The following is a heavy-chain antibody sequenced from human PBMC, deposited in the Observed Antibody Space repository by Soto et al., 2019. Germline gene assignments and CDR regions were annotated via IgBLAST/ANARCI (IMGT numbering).Heavy chain of an antibody. J-gene: IGHJ6*02. CDR2: IYHSGST. Sequence: SETLSLTCTVSGASISSGGYYWSWLRQPPGKGLEWVGEIYHSGSTNYNPSLKSRVTISVDTSKNQFSLKLSSVTAADTAVYYCARGFRKWQLATVHYYYGMDVWGQGTTVTVSS. CDR1: GASISSGGYY. D-gene: IGHD6-6*01. V-gene: IGHV4-31*03. CDR3: ARGFRKWQLATVHYYYGMDV.